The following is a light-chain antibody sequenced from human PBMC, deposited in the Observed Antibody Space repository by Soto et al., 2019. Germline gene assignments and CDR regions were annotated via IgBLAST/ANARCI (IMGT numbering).Light chain of an antibody. J-gene: IGKJ1*01. Sequence: IHTAQFPSTPSHSLGDRDTHTFRASQSISSWLAWYQQKPGKAHKLLIYDASSLESGVQSRFSGSGSGTEFTLTIRSLQPDDFATYYCKQYNSYPWTFGQGTKVDIK. CDR2: DAS. CDR3: KQYNSYPWT. CDR1: QSISSW. V-gene: IGKV1-5*01.